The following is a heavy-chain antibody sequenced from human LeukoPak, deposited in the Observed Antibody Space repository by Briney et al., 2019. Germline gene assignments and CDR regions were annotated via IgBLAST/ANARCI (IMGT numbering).Heavy chain of an antibody. CDR3: ARRSSGSPPFYFDY. Sequence: GGSLRLSCVASGFTFSSYWMHWVRQAPGKGLVWVSRINSDGSTTNYADSVKGRFTISRDNAKNTLYLQMNSLRAEDTAMYYCARRSSGSPPFYFDYWGQGTLVTVSS. J-gene: IGHJ4*02. D-gene: IGHD1-26*01. CDR2: INSDGSTT. V-gene: IGHV3-74*01. CDR1: GFTFSSYW.